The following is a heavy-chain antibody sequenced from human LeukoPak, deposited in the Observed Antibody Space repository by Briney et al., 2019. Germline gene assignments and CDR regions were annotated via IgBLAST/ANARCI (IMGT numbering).Heavy chain of an antibody. D-gene: IGHD5-24*01. V-gene: IGHV3-23*01. CDR1: GFAFSSYA. Sequence: GGSLRLSCAASGFAFSSYAMSWVRQAPGKGLEWVSTISSSGGSTYYADSVKGRFTVSRDNSKNTVFLQMNSLRAEDTAVYYCVKDLGRDGYEIFDYWGQGTLVTVSS. CDR2: ISSSGGST. CDR3: VKDLGRDGYEIFDY. J-gene: IGHJ4*02.